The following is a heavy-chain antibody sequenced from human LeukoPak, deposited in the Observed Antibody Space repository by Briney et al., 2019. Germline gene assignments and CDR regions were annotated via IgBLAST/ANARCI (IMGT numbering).Heavy chain of an antibody. V-gene: IGHV3-21*01. CDR1: GFTFSSYS. CDR2: ISSSSSYI. D-gene: IGHD3-22*01. CDR3: ASEGPYYYDSSGYI. Sequence: GGSLRLSCAASGFTFSSYSMNWVRQAPGKGLEWVSSISSSSSYIYYADSVKGRFTISRDNAKNTLYLQMNSLRAEDTAVYYCASEGPYYYDSSGYIWGQGTMVTVSS. J-gene: IGHJ3*02.